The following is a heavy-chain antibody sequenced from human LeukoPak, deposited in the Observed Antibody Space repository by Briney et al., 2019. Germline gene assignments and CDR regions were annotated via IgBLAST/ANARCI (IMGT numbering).Heavy chain of an antibody. J-gene: IGHJ5*02. V-gene: IGHV1-2*02. CDR3: ARDARIAVFGAFNFRFDP. Sequence: GASVKVSCKASEYSFTGHYIHWVRQAPGQGLEWMGWINPNSGDTNYAQIFQGRVTMTRDTSTSTAYMELTRLRSDDTAMYYCARDARIAVFGAFNFRFDPWGQGTLVTVSS. CDR1: EYSFTGHY. CDR2: INPNSGDT. D-gene: IGHD3-3*01.